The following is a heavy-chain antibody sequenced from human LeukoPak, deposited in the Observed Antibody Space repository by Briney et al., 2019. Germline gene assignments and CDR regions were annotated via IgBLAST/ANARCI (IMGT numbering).Heavy chain of an antibody. V-gene: IGHV4-30-2*01. D-gene: IGHD3-22*01. Sequence: SETLSLTCTVSGSSISSGGYYWSWIRQPPGKGLEWIGYIYHSGSTYYNPSLKSRVTISVDRSKNQFSLKLSSATAADTAVYYCVASYYYDSSGHDWGQGTLVTVSS. CDR1: GSSISSGGYY. CDR3: VASYYYDSSGHD. J-gene: IGHJ4*02. CDR2: IYHSGST.